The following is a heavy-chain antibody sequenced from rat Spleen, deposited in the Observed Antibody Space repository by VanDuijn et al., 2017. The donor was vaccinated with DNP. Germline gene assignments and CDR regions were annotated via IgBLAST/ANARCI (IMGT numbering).Heavy chain of an antibody. CDR2: INSEGST. Sequence: EVQLQESGPGLVKPSQSLSLTCSVTGYPIISNYWGWIRKFPGNKLEWMGYINSEGSTNYHPSLKSRISITRDTSKNQFFLQLSSVTTEDTATYYCASTLVNYGTYGYYAMDAWGQGTSVTVSS. V-gene: IGHV3-1*01. CDR1: GYPIISNY. CDR3: ASTLVNYGTYGYYAMDA. D-gene: IGHD1-3*01. J-gene: IGHJ4*01.